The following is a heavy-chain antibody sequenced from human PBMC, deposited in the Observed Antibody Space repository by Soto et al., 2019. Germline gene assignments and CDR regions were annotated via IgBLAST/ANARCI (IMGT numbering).Heavy chain of an antibody. CDR3: ARDRRPLYNDGRALDC. Sequence: TYERSGGSISSAGCSWNCIRQQPGKVLEWIGYIYQSGSTYYSPSHKSRLTISVDTSKNQFSLELRSVTAADTAVFYCARDRRPLYNDGRALDCWGPGALITV. CDR2: IYQSGST. CDR1: GGSISSAGCS. V-gene: IGHV4-30-2*01. J-gene: IGHJ4*02. D-gene: IGHD3-22*01.